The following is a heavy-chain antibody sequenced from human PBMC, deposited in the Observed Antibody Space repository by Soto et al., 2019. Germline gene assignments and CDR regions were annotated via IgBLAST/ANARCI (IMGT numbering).Heavy chain of an antibody. J-gene: IGHJ6*02. CDR1: GGTFRTYA. Sequence: QVQLLQSGAEVKKPGSSVRVSCEASGGTFRTYAISWVRQAPGQGLEWMVEIIPIFGKVNDAQKFQGRVTITANESTPTVYMDLRSLTSADTAVYYCAKGAVAGTPTSYYYYGMDVWGQGTTVTVS. V-gene: IGHV1-69*12. D-gene: IGHD6-19*01. CDR2: IIPIFGKV. CDR3: AKGAVAGTPTSYYYYGMDV.